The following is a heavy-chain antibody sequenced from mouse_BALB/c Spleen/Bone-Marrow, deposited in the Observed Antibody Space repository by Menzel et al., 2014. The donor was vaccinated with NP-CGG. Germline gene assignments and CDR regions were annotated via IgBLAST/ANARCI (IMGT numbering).Heavy chain of an antibody. J-gene: IGHJ2*01. D-gene: IGHD3-3*01. CDR3: ARRGPGFDY. Sequence: QFQLQQSGAELVRPGSSVKISCKASGYAFSSYWMNWVKQRPGQGLEWIGQIYPGDGDSNYNGKFKGKATLTADKSSSTAYMQLSSLTSEDSAVYFCARRGPGFDYWGQGPTLTVSS. V-gene: IGHV1-80*01. CDR2: IYPGDGDS. CDR1: GYAFSSYW.